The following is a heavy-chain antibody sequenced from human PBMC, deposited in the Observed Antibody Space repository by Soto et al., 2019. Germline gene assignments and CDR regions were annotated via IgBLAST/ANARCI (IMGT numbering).Heavy chain of an antibody. D-gene: IGHD4-17*01. CDR2: ISNSASAI. Sequence: GGSLRLSCVGSGFTFRSYEMAWVRQAPGKGPELFSYISNSASAIYYAESVKGRFTISRDNAESSLFLHMSSLRVEDTAVYYCTRGAFPYGDNVSRYFDPWGRAILVTVSS. CDR1: GFTFRSYE. V-gene: IGHV3-48*03. CDR3: TRGAFPYGDNVSRYFDP. J-gene: IGHJ5*02.